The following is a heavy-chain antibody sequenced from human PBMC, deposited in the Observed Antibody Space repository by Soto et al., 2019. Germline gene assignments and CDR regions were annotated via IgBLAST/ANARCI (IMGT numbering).Heavy chain of an antibody. Sequence: QVQVEEFGGGVVQPGSSLRLSFAGPTFTFSDFGFHWVRQAPGKGLEWVAMISYDGSDQYYGDSVQGRFTIYRDDSKNTVYLQMNSLRAEDTAMYYCAKSTYCNGGSCFPQYWGPGTLVTVSS. J-gene: IGHJ4*02. V-gene: IGHV3-30*18. CDR1: TFTFSDFG. CDR2: ISYDGSDQ. D-gene: IGHD2-15*01. CDR3: AKSTYCNGGSCFPQY.